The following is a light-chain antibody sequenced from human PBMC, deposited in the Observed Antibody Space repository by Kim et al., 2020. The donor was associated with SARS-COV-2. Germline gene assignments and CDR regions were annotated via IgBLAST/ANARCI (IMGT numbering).Light chain of an antibody. CDR3: IRALQIPRT. CDR2: LGS. CDR1: QSLLYSKGYNY. V-gene: IGKV2-28*01. J-gene: IGKJ1*01. Sequence: PAALTCRSSQSLLYSKGYNYLGLYVKKPGQTPQVLFYLGSPRAYRVPDRFCGSGSGTDFTLKISSVEAEDVGVSYCIRALQIPRTIGQGTKVDIK.